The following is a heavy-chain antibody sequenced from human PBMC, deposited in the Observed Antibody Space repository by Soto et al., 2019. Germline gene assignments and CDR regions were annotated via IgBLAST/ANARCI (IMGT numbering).Heavy chain of an antibody. Sequence: SVKVSCKASGGTFSSYAISWVRQAPGQGLEWMGGIIPIFGTANYAQKFQGRVTITADESTSTAYMELSSLRSEDTAVYYCARVRRITIFGVVTEFDYWGQGTLVTVSS. CDR2: IIPIFGTA. D-gene: IGHD3-3*01. CDR3: ARVRRITIFGVVTEFDY. V-gene: IGHV1-69*13. CDR1: GGTFSSYA. J-gene: IGHJ4*02.